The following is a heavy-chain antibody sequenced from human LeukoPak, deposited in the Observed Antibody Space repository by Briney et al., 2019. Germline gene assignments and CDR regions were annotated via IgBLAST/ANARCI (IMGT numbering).Heavy chain of an antibody. CDR3: AKSVGITFGGPYKSNDAFDI. V-gene: IGHV3-23*01. D-gene: IGHD3-16*01. J-gene: IGHJ3*02. CDR1: GFTFSSFG. Sequence: GGTLRLSCAASGFTFSSFGMSWVRQAPGKGLEWVSAISSTGGTAYYADSVKGRFTISRDNSKNTLYLQMNSLRAEDTAIYYCAKSVGITFGGPYKSNDAFDIWGQGTMVTVSS. CDR2: ISSTGGTA.